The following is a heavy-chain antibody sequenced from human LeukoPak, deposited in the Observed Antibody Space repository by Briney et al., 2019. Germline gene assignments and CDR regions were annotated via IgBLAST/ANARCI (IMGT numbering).Heavy chain of an antibody. Sequence: SETLSLTCTVSGGSISSGDYYWSWIRQPPGKGLEWIGYIYYSGSTYYNPSLKSRVTISVDTSKNQFSLKLSSVTAADTAVYYCARKYYDFWSGAHYFDYWGQGTLVTVSS. CDR3: ARKYYDFWSGAHYFDY. V-gene: IGHV4-30-4*01. CDR2: IYYSGST. D-gene: IGHD3-3*01. J-gene: IGHJ4*02. CDR1: GGSISSGDYY.